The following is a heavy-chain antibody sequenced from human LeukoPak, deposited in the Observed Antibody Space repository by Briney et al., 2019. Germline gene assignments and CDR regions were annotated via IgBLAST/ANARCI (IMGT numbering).Heavy chain of an antibody. Sequence: SETLSLTCTVSGGSISSGSYYWSWIRQPAGKGLEWIGRIYSSGITKYNPSLKSRLTISVDTSKNQFSLKLSSVTVADTAVYYCARFRGGAFWFDPWGQGTLVTVSS. CDR3: ARFRGGAFWFDP. CDR2: IYSSGIT. J-gene: IGHJ5*02. CDR1: GGSISSGSYY. D-gene: IGHD2-15*01. V-gene: IGHV4-61*02.